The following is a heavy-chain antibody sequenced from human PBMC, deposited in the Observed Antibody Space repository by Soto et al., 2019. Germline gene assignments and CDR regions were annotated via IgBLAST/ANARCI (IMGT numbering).Heavy chain of an antibody. CDR3: ARSRLWEQHFDS. V-gene: IGHV4-31*03. Sequence: SEPLSLTCNVSGGSITSAGYYWSWIRQLPGKGLEWIGYIYYSGSIFYNPFLKSRASISAHSSKKQFSLKLSSVTAADTAVYYCARSRLWEQHFDSWGRGTLVTVSS. CDR1: GGSITSAGYY. CDR2: IYYSGSI. J-gene: IGHJ4*02. D-gene: IGHD1-26*01.